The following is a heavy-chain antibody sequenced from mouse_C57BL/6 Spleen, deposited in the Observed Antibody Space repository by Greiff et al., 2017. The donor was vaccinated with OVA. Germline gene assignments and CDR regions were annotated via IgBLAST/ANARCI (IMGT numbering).Heavy chain of an antibody. CDR1: GYAFSSYW. D-gene: IGHD3-3*01. Sequence: QVQLKQSGAELVKPGASVKISCKASGYAFSSYWMNWVKQRPGKGLEWIGQIYPGDGDTNYNGKFKGKATLTADKSSSTAYMQLSSLASEDSAVYFCARKGPNYFDYWGQGTTLTVSS. V-gene: IGHV1-80*01. CDR3: ARKGPNYFDY. CDR2: IYPGDGDT. J-gene: IGHJ2*01.